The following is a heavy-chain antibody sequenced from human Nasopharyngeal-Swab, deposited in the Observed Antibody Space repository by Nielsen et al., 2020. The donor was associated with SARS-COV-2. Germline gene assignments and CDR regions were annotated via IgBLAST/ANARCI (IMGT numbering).Heavy chain of an antibody. V-gene: IGHV4-34*01. J-gene: IGHJ4*02. CDR1: GGSFSGYY. D-gene: IGHD6-19*01. CDR3: ARAGERIAVAVTRYFDS. Sequence: GSLRLSCAVYGGSFSGYYWSWIRQPPGKGLEWIGEINHSGSTNYNPSLKSRVTISVDTSKNQFSLKLSSVTAADTAVYYCARAGERIAVAVTRYFDSWGQGNLVTVSS. CDR2: INHSGST.